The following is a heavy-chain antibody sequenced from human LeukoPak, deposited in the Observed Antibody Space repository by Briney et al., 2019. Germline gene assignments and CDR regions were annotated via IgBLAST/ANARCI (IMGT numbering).Heavy chain of an antibody. Sequence: GESLKISCKGSGYSFTSYWIGWVRQMPGKGLEWMGIIYPGDSDTRYSPSFQGQVTISADKSISTAYLQWSSLKASDTAMYYCAREGDCSGGSCYSVHPEAWFDPWGQGTLVTVSS. J-gene: IGHJ5*02. V-gene: IGHV5-51*01. CDR2: IYPGDSDT. D-gene: IGHD2-15*01. CDR1: GYSFTSYW. CDR3: AREGDCSGGSCYSVHPEAWFDP.